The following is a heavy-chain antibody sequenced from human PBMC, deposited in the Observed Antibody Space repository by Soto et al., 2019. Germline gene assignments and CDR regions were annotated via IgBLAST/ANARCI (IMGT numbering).Heavy chain of an antibody. Sequence: GGSLRLSCAASGFTFSSYAMSWVRQAPGKGLEWVSAISGSGGSTYYADSVKGRFTISRDNSKNTLYLQMNSLRAEDTAVYYCAKEADIVARGPWGKTKPEYFQHWGQGTLVTVSS. CDR3: AKEADIVARGPWGKTKPEYFQH. V-gene: IGHV3-23*01. D-gene: IGHD2-15*01. CDR2: ISGSGGST. CDR1: GFTFSSYA. J-gene: IGHJ1*01.